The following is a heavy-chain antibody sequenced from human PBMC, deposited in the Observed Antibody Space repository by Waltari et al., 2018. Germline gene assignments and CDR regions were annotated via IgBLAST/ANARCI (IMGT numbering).Heavy chain of an antibody. V-gene: IGHV1-69*08. CDR2: IIPICGTA. CDR1: GGTFSSYA. D-gene: IGHD6-13*01. CDR3: ARGYSSPPGVAFDI. Sequence: QVQLVQSGAEVKKPGSSVKVSCKASGGTFSSYAISWVRQAPGQGLEWMGRIIPICGTANYAQKFQGRVTITADKSTSTAYMELSSLRSEDTAVYYCARGYSSPPGVAFDIWGQGTMVTVSS. J-gene: IGHJ3*02.